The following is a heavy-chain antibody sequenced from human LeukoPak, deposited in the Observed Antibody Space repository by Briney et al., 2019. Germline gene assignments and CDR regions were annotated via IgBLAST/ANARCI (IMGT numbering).Heavy chain of an antibody. CDR1: GFTFSDYY. D-gene: IGHD2-2*02. CDR2: ISSSGSTI. Sequence: GGSLRLSCAASGFTFSDYYMSWIRQAPGKGLEWVSYISSSGSTIYYADSVKGRFTISRDNSKNTLYLQMNSLRAEDTAVYYCATLVVPAAIGLRPYYYYYGMDVWGQGTTVTVSS. CDR3: ATLVVPAAIGLRPYYYYYGMDV. V-gene: IGHV3-11*01. J-gene: IGHJ6*02.